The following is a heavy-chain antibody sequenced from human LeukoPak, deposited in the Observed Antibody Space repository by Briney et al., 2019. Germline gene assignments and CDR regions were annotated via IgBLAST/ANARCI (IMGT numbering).Heavy chain of an antibody. Sequence: GGSLRLSCAASGFTFSSYAMHWVRQAPGKGLEWVAVISYDGSNKYYADSVKGRFTISRDNSKNTLYLQMNSLRAEDTAVYYCARGLYCGGDCYWYFDYWGQGTLVTVSS. CDR1: GFTFSSYA. J-gene: IGHJ4*02. CDR3: ARGLYCGGDCYWYFDY. V-gene: IGHV3-30*04. CDR2: ISYDGSNK. D-gene: IGHD2-21*02.